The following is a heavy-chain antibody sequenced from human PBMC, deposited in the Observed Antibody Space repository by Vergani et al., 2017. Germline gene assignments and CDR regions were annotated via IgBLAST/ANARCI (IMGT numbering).Heavy chain of an antibody. CDR3: ARHTTYTDS. D-gene: IGHD1-1*01. CDR2: IYPADSDT. CDR1: EYSFGNYW. Sequence: EVELVQSGPEMRKPGESLKISCKGSEYSFGNYWIGWVRQRPGKGLEWMGIIYPADSDTRYSPSFQGQVTISADKSISTAFLQWDSLKASDTALYYFARHTTYTDSWGQGTLVTVSS. J-gene: IGHJ4*02. V-gene: IGHV5-51*01.